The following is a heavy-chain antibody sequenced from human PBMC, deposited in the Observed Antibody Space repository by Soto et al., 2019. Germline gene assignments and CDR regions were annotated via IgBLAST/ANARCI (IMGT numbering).Heavy chain of an antibody. V-gene: IGHV4-34*01. CDR3: ARGRIQLWSRYYFDY. J-gene: IGHJ4*02. Sequence: QVQLQQWGAGLLKPSETLSLTCAVYGGSFSGYYWSWIRQPPGKGLEWIGEINHSGSTNYNPSLKSRVTISVDTSKNQFSLKLSSVTAADTAVYYGARGRIQLWSRYYFDYWGQGTLSPSPQ. D-gene: IGHD5-18*01. CDR2: INHSGST. CDR1: GGSFSGYY.